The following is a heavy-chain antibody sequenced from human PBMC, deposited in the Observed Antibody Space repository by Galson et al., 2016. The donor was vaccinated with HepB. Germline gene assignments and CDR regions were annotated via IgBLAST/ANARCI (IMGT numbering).Heavy chain of an antibody. CDR3: ARGYSYGGGIY. J-gene: IGHJ1*01. CDR1: GGSISSADYY. CDR2: LYSSWST. V-gene: IGHV4-31*03. D-gene: IGHD5-18*01. Sequence: QVQLQESGPGLVKPSQTLSLTCTVSGGSISSADYYWSWIRQHAGTGLEGIGYLYSSWSTYYNPSPKSRVTMSIDTSKNQFSLKMTSVTAADTAVYYCARGYSYGGGIYWGRGTLVTVSS.